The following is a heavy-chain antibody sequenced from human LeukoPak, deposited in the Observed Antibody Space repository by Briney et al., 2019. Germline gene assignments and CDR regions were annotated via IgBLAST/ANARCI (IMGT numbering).Heavy chain of an antibody. D-gene: IGHD5-12*01. CDR2: INPNSGGT. CDR1: GYTFTGYY. Sequence: ASVKVSCKASGYTFTGYYMHWVRQAPGQGLEWMGWINPNSGGTNYAQKFQGRVTMTRDTSISTAYMELSRLRSDDTAVYYCARGMVAIATYYFDYWGQGTLVTVSS. J-gene: IGHJ4*02. V-gene: IGHV1-2*02. CDR3: ARGMVAIATYYFDY.